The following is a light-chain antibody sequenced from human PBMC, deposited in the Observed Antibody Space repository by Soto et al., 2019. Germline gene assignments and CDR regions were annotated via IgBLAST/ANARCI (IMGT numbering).Light chain of an antibody. Sequence: EIVLTQSPGTLSLSPVERATLSFSSSQSVSSSYLAWYQQKPGQAPRLLIYGASSRATGIPDRFSGSGSGTDFTLTISRLEPEDFAVYYCQQYGSSLPWTFGQGTKVDIK. CDR3: QQYGSSLPWT. J-gene: IGKJ1*01. V-gene: IGKV3-20*01. CDR2: GAS. CDR1: QSVSSSY.